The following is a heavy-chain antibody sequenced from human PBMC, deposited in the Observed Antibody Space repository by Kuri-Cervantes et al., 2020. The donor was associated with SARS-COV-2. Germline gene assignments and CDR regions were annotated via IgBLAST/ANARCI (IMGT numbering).Heavy chain of an antibody. V-gene: IGHV3-21*01. CDR1: GFTFRSYS. CDR3: ARDPYSSSWYRYYYGMDV. J-gene: IGHJ6*02. CDR2: ISSSSSYI. Sequence: GESLKISCAASGFTFRSYSMNWVRQAPGKGLEWVSSISSSSSYIYYADSVKGRFTISRDNAKNSLYLQMNSLRAEDTAVYYCARDPYSSSWYRYYYGMDVWGQGTTVTVSS. D-gene: IGHD6-13*01.